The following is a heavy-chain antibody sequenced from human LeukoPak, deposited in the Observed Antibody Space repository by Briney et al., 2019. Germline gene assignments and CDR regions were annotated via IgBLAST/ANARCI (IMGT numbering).Heavy chain of an antibody. CDR1: GFTFDDYG. J-gene: IGHJ6*03. Sequence: LSGGSLRLSCAASGFTFDDYGMSWVRQAPGKGLEWVANIKQDGSEKYYVDSVKGRFTISRDNAKNSLYLQMNSLRAEDTAVYYCARDGGGYCSSTSCLVDYYYYYYMDVWGKGTTITVSS. V-gene: IGHV3-7*01. CDR2: IKQDGSEK. D-gene: IGHD2-2*01. CDR3: ARDGGGYCSSTSCLVDYYYYYYMDV.